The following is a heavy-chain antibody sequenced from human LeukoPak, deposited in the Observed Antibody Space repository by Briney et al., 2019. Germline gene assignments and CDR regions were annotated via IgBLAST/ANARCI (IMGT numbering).Heavy chain of an antibody. J-gene: IGHJ4*02. V-gene: IGHV4-34*01. Sequence: PSETLSLTCAVYGGSFSGYYWSWIRQPPGKGLEWIGEINHSGSTNYNPSLKSRVTISVDTSKNQFSLKLSSVTAADTAVYYCARVPTHGRSSGWYEGVYWGQGTLVTVSS. D-gene: IGHD6-19*01. CDR3: ARVPTHGRSSGWYEGVY. CDR2: INHSGST. CDR1: GGSFSGYY.